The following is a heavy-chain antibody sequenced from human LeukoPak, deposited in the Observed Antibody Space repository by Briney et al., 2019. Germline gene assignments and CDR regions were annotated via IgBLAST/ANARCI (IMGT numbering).Heavy chain of an antibody. CDR3: TTEFGSGYYFDY. J-gene: IGHJ4*02. D-gene: IGHD3-10*01. CDR2: IKSKTNGGTA. V-gene: IGHV3-15*01. Sequence: PGGSLILSCAASGFTFSNAWMSWVRQAPGKGLEWVGRIKSKTNGGTADYAAPVKGRFTISRDDAKNTLYLQMNSLKTEDTAVYYCTTEFGSGYYFDYWGQGTLVTVSS. CDR1: GFTFSNAW.